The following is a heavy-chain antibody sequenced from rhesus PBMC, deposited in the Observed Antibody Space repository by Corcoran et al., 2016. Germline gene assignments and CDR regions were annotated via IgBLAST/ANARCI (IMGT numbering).Heavy chain of an antibody. Sequence: QVQLQESGPGLVKPSETLSLTCAVSGASISRYWWNWIRQPPGKGLEWIGEINGNSGSTNYTPALKSRVTISKDASKNQFSLKLSSVTAAYTAVYYCASSRSSQQEGYGLDSWGQGVVVTVSS. D-gene: IGHD6-43*01. J-gene: IGHJ6*01. CDR1: GASISRYW. V-gene: IGHV4-80*01. CDR2: INGNSGST. CDR3: ASSRSSQQEGYGLDS.